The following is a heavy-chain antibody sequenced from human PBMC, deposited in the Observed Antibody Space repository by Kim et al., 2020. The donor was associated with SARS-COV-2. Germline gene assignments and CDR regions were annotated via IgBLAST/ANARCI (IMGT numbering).Heavy chain of an antibody. CDR1: GGSISSYY. V-gene: IGHV4-59*08. D-gene: IGHD6-6*01. J-gene: IGHJ6*03. CDR2: IYYSGST. CDR3: ARRVANPIAARKHYYMDV. Sequence: SETLSLTCTVSGGSISSYYWSWIRQPPGKGLEWIGYIYYSGSTNYNPSLKSRVTISVDTSKNQFSLKLSSVTAADTAVYYCARRVANPIAARKHYYMDVWGKGTTVTVSS.